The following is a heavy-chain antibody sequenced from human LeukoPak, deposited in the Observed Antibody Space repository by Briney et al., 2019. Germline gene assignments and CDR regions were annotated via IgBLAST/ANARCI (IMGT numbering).Heavy chain of an antibody. J-gene: IGHJ6*01. CDR2: ISSSGSTI. CDR1: GFTLSDYY. CDR3: ARVEAAASYGMDV. V-gene: IGHV3-11*01. Sequence: GGSLRLSCAASGFTLSDYYMSWIRQAPGKGLEWVSYISSSGSTIYYADSVKGRFTISRDNAKNSLYLQMNSLRAEDTAVYYCARVEAAASYGMDVWGQGTTVTVSS. D-gene: IGHD2-2*01.